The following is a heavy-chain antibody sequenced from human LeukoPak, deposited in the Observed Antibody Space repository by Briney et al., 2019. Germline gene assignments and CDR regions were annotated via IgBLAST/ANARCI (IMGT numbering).Heavy chain of an antibody. Sequence: GGSLRLSCAASGFTFSSSWMSWVRQAPGEGLEWVANINQDGSGKYYVDSVKGRFTISRDNAKSSLYLQMNNLRAEDTAVYYCARDFSWTGGYFDYWGQGTLVTVSS. CDR1: GFTFSSSW. CDR3: ARDFSWTGGYFDY. D-gene: IGHD1-14*01. J-gene: IGHJ4*02. V-gene: IGHV3-7*01. CDR2: INQDGSGK.